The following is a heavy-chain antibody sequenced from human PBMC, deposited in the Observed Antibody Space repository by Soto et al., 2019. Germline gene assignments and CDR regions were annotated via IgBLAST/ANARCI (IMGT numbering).Heavy chain of an antibody. J-gene: IGHJ6*02. CDR2: IWYDGSNK. D-gene: IGHD4-17*01. CDR1: GFTFSSYG. Sequence: QVQLVESGGGVVQPGRSLRLSCAASGFTFSSYGMHWVRQAPGKGLEWVAVIWYDGSNKYYADSVKGRFTISRDNSKNTLYLQMNSLRAEDTAVYYCARADYGDYVFLHLYYSYGMDVWGQGTTVTVSS. CDR3: ARADYGDYVFLHLYYSYGMDV. V-gene: IGHV3-33*01.